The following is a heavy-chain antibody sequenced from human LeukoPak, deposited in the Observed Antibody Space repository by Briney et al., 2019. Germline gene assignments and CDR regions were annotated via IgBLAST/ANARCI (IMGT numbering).Heavy chain of an antibody. CDR2: IYSGGST. D-gene: IGHD2-21*02. Sequence: GGSLRLSCAASGFTVSSNYMSWVRQAPGKGLEWVSVIYSGGSTYYADSVKGRFTISRHNSKNTLYLQMNSLRAEDTAVYYCARATASSPLYHGMDVWGQGTTVTVSS. CDR3: ARATASSPLYHGMDV. J-gene: IGHJ6*02. CDR1: GFTVSSNY. V-gene: IGHV3-53*04.